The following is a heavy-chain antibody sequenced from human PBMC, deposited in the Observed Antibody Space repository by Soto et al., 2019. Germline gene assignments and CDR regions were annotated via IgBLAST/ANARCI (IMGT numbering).Heavy chain of an antibody. CDR1: GGSISSYY. D-gene: IGHD5-18*01. J-gene: IGHJ3*02. Sequence: QVQLQESGPGLVKPSETLSLTCTVSGGSISSYYWSWIRQPPGKGLEWIGYIYYSGSTNYNPSLKSRVTISVDTSKNQFSLKLSSVTAADTAVYYCARGGVDTAMAHDAFDIWGQGTMVTVSS. CDR2: IYYSGST. V-gene: IGHV4-59*01. CDR3: ARGGVDTAMAHDAFDI.